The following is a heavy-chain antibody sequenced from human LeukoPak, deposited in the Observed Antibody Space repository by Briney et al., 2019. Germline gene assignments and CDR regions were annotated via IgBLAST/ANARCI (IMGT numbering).Heavy chain of an antibody. CDR1: GGSISSYY. CDR2: IYYSGST. Sequence: SETLSLTCTVSGGSISSYYWSWIRQPPGKGLEWIGYIYYSGSTNYNPSLKSRVTISVDTSKNQFSLKLSSVTAADTAVYYCARGGVGANVNFDYWGQGTLVTVSS. D-gene: IGHD1-26*01. V-gene: IGHV4-59*01. CDR3: ARGGVGANVNFDY. J-gene: IGHJ4*02.